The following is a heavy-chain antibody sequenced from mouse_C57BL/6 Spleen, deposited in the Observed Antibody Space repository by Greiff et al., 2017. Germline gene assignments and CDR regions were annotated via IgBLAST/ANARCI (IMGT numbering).Heavy chain of an antibody. J-gene: IGHJ2*01. CDR2: IYWDDDT. D-gene: IGHD1-1*01. CDR3: ARREGGYYDGGFDY. V-gene: IGHV8-12*01. Sequence: QVTLKVSGPGILQSSQTLSLTCSFSGFSLSTSGLGVSWIRQPSGKGLEWLAHIYWDDDTRYNPSLKSRLTISKDTPSHQVFRKITSVDTADTATYYWARREGGYYDGGFDYWGQGTTLTVSS. CDR1: GFSLSTSGLG.